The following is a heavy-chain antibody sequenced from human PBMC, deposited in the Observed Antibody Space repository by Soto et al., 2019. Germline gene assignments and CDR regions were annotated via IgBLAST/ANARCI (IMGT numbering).Heavy chain of an antibody. CDR1: GGTFSSYA. D-gene: IGHD3-22*01. V-gene: IGHV1-69*13. CDR2: IIPIFGTA. CDR3: ARGPPDYYDSIGWFDP. J-gene: IGHJ5*02. Sequence: ASVKVSCKASGGTFSSYAISWVRQAPGQGLEWMGGIIPIFGTANYAQKFQGRVTITADESTSTAYMELSSLRSEDTAVYYCARGPPDYYDSIGWFDPWGQGTLVTVSS.